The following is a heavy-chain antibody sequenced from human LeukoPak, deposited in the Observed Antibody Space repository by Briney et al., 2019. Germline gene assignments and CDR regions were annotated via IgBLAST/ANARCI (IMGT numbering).Heavy chain of an antibody. J-gene: IGHJ3*02. CDR2: IYHSGST. CDR3: ARGGGLRQAVIRLDDAFDI. Sequence: SQTLSLTCTGSGVSISSGGYYWSWIRQPPGKGLEWIGYIYHSGSTYYNPSLKSRVTISVDRSKNQFSLKLSSVTAADTAVYYCARGGGLRQAVIRLDDAFDIWGQGTMVTVSS. V-gene: IGHV4-30-2*01. CDR1: GVSISSGGYY. D-gene: IGHD4-23*01.